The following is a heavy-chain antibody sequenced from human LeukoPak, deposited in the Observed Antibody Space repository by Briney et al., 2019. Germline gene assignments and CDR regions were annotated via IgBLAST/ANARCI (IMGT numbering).Heavy chain of an antibody. CDR1: GFTFSSYG. V-gene: IGHV3-33*01. Sequence: GRSLRLSCAASGFTFSSYGMHWVRQAPGKGLEWVAVIWYDGSNKYYADSVKGRFTISRDNSKNTLYLQMNSLRAEDTAVYYCAPSYSSSWSTHYYYYGMDVWGQGTTVTVSS. CDR3: APSYSSSWSTHYYYYGMDV. CDR2: IWYDGSNK. D-gene: IGHD6-13*01. J-gene: IGHJ6*02.